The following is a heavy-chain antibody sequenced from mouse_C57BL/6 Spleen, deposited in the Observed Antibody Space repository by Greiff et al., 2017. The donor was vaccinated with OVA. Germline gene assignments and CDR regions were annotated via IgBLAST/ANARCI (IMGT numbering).Heavy chain of an antibody. CDR2: IYPSDSGT. V-gene: IGHV1-61*01. CDR1: GYTFTSYW. CDR3: ARERSYYSNYDAMDY. D-gene: IGHD2-5*01. J-gene: IGHJ4*01. Sequence: VQLQQPGAELVRPGSSVKLSCKASGYTFTSYWMDWVKQRPGQGLEWIGNIYPSDSGTHYNQKFKDKATLTVDKSSSTAYMQLSSLTSEDSAVYYCARERSYYSNYDAMDYWGQGTSVTVSS.